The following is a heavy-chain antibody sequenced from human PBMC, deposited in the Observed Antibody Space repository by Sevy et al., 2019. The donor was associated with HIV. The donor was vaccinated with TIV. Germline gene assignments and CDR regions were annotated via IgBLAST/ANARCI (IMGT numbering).Heavy chain of an antibody. J-gene: IGHJ6*03. V-gene: IGHV3-64D*06. Sequence: GGSLRLSCSASGFTFSSYPMHWVRQAPGKGLEYVSVISGNGGSTYYADSVKGRFTISRDNSKNTLYLQMSSLRAEDTAAYYCDRWGYGEDDYMDVWGKGTTVTVSS. D-gene: IGHD4-17*01. CDR3: DRWGYGEDDYMDV. CDR2: ISGNGGST. CDR1: GFTFSSYP.